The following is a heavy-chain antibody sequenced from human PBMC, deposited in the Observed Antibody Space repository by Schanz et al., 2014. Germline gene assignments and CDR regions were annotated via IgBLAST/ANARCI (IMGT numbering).Heavy chain of an antibody. CDR2: INTSGGSR. Sequence: EAQLVESGGGLVQPGGSLRLSCAASGFSFSTHAMSWVRQAPGQGLEWVSGINTSGGSRYYAESVKGRFTISRDKSKNLVVLQMNSLGVDDTAVYYCTKEDATALWYFEHWGQGTLVTVSS. CDR3: TKEDATALWYFEH. D-gene: IGHD6-13*01. CDR1: GFSFSTHA. V-gene: IGHV3-23*04. J-gene: IGHJ4*02.